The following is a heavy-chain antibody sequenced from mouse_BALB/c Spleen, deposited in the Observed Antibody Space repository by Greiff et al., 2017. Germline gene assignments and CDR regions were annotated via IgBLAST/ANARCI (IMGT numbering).Heavy chain of an antibody. V-gene: IGHV5-4*02. CDR3: AREGGNYAY. J-gene: IGHJ3*01. Sequence: EVKLMESGGGLVKPGGSLKLSCAASGFTFSDYYMYWVRQTPEKRLEWVATISDGGSYTYYPDSVKGRFTISRDNAKNNLYLQMSSLKSEYTAMYYCAREGGNYAYWGQGTLVTVSA. CDR1: GFTFSDYY. CDR2: ISDGGSYT. D-gene: IGHD2-1*01.